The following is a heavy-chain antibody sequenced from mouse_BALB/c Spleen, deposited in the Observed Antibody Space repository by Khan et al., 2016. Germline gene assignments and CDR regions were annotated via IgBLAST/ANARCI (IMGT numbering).Heavy chain of an antibody. CDR2: INPSTGYT. CDR3: ARGGYCYAMDY. Sequence: QVQLQQSGAELAKPGASVKMSCKASGYTFTSYWMHWVKQRPGQGLEWIGYINPSTGYTEYNQKFKDKATLTAAKSPSTAYMQLRSLTSEDSAVYYCARGGYCYAMDYWGQGTSVTVSS. CDR1: GYTFTSYW. J-gene: IGHJ4*01. V-gene: IGHV1-7*01. D-gene: IGHD3-1*01.